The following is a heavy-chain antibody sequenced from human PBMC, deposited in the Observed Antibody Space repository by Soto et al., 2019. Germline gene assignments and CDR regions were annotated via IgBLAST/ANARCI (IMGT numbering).Heavy chain of an antibody. Sequence: QITLKESGPTLVRPTQTLTLTCTFSGFSLSTSGVGVGWIRQPPGKALEWLALIYWDDDKRYSPSLKSRLTITKDTSKNQVVLTMTNMDPVNTATYYCAHSRCGGDCLQSHSSHYSYGMDVWGQGTTVTVSS. CDR2: IYWDDDK. D-gene: IGHD2-21*02. CDR3: AHSRCGGDCLQSHSSHYSYGMDV. J-gene: IGHJ6*02. V-gene: IGHV2-5*02. CDR1: GFSLSTSGVG.